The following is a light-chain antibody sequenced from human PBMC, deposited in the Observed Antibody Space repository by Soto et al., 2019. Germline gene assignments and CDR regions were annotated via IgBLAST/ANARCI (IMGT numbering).Light chain of an antibody. V-gene: IGKV3-15*01. Sequence: EIVMTQSPGTLSVSPGERATLSCRASQSVSNNVAWYQRKPGQAPRLLFSGASTSATGVPATFSGSGSGTDFTLTISSLQSADFAVYYCQQYNNWPPTFGQGTRVEVK. CDR3: QQYNNWPPT. CDR2: GAS. CDR1: QSVSNN. J-gene: IGKJ1*01.